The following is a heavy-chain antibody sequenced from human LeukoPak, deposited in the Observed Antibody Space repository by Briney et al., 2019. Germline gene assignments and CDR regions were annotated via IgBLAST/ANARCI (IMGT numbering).Heavy chain of an antibody. CDR3: AKPEYYDSSGSYFDY. D-gene: IGHD3-22*01. V-gene: IGHV3-30*18. CDR2: ISYDGSNK. CDR1: GFTFSSYG. Sequence: GRPLRLSCAASGFTFSSYGMHWVRQAPGKGLEWVAVISYDGSNKYYTDSVKGRVTISRDNSKNTLYLQMNSLRAEDAAVYYCAKPEYYDSSGSYFDYWGQGSLVTVSS. J-gene: IGHJ4*02.